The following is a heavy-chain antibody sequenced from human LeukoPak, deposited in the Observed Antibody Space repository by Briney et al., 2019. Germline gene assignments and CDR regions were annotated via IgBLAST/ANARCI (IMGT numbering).Heavy chain of an antibody. Sequence: PSETLSLTCAVSGGSISSSNWWSWVRQPPGKGLEWIGEIYHSVSTNYNPSLKSRVTISVDKSKNQFSLKLSSVTAADTAVYYCARDGSGADDAFDIWGQGTMVTVSS. V-gene: IGHV4-4*02. CDR2: IYHSVST. J-gene: IGHJ3*02. CDR1: GGSISSSNW. CDR3: ARDGSGADDAFDI. D-gene: IGHD6-19*01.